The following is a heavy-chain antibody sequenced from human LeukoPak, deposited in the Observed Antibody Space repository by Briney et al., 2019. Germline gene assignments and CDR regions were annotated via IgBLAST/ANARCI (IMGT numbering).Heavy chain of an antibody. CDR3: AKKESRYCSSTSCLIGMDV. Sequence: PGGSLRLSCAASGFTFSNYAMSWVRQAPGKGLEWVSAISGSGGSTYYADSVKGRFTISRDNSKNTLYLQMNSLRAEDTAVYYCAKKESRYCSSTSCLIGMDVWGQGITVTVSS. V-gene: IGHV3-23*01. J-gene: IGHJ6*02. CDR1: GFTFSNYA. D-gene: IGHD2-2*01. CDR2: ISGSGGST.